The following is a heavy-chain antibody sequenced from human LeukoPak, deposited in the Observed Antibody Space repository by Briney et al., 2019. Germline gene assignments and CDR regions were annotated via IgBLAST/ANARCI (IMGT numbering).Heavy chain of an antibody. Sequence: SETLSPTCRVSGAFVSNYYWSWIRQSPGKGLEWIGFFHYSGSTNYNPSLNSRVTTSIDTSMNQLSLTLVSVTAADTSVYFCARHHDGGPKLRLDFWGLGVLVTVSS. V-gene: IGHV4-59*08. D-gene: IGHD2-15*01. CDR1: GAFVSNYY. CDR3: ARHHDGGPKLRLDF. J-gene: IGHJ4*02. CDR2: FHYSGST.